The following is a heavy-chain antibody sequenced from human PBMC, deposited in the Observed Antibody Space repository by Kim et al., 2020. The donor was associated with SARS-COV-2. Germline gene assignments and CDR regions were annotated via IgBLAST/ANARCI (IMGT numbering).Heavy chain of an antibody. V-gene: IGHV3-53*01. J-gene: IGHJ6*02. Sequence: GGSLRLSCAAPGFTVSSNYMSWVRQAPGKGLEWVSVIYSGGSTYYADSVKGRFTISRDNSKNTLYLQMNSLRAEDTAVYYCARGSTVIHYYYGMDVWGQGTTVTVSS. CDR2: IYSGGST. D-gene: IGHD4-4*01. CDR3: ARGSTVIHYYYGMDV. CDR1: GFTVSSNY.